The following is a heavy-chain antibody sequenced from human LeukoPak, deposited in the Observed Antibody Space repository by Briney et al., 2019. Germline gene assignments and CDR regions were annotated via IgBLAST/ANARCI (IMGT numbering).Heavy chain of an antibody. J-gene: IGHJ3*01. Sequence: ASVKVSCKVSGHTLTDFSMYWVRQAPGEGLEWMGGFDPQDGETIYALTFQGRVTMTADTSTETAYMELRRLRSEDTAVYYCTISPLRYDSSTAGAFHFWGQGTMVTVSS. CDR2: FDPQDGET. CDR1: GHTLTDFS. V-gene: IGHV1-24*01. D-gene: IGHD3-22*01. CDR3: TISPLRYDSSTAGAFHF.